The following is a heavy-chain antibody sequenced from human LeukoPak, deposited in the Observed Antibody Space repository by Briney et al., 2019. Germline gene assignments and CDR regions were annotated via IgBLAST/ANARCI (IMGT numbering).Heavy chain of an antibody. D-gene: IGHD3-16*02. J-gene: IGHJ4*02. V-gene: IGHV3-30-3*01. CDR3: ARLRLGELSKDY. CDR2: ISYGGSNK. Sequence: GRSLRLSCAASGFTFSSYAMHWVRQAPGKGLEWVAVISYGGSNKYYADSVKGRFTISRDNAKNSLYLQMNSLRAEDTAVYYCARLRLGELSKDYWGQGTLVTVSS. CDR1: GFTFSSYA.